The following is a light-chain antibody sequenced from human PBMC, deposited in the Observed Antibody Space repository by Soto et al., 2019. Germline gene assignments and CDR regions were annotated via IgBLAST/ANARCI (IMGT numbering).Light chain of an antibody. V-gene: IGLV2-11*01. CDR2: DVS. CDR1: SSDVGGYNY. Sequence: QSALTQPRSVSGSPGQSVTISCTGTSSDVGGYNYVSWYQQYPGKAPKLMIYDVSGRPSGVPDRFSGSKSGNAASLTISGLQAEDGADYYCCSYAGIHVVFGGGTKLTVL. J-gene: IGLJ2*01. CDR3: CSYAGIHVV.